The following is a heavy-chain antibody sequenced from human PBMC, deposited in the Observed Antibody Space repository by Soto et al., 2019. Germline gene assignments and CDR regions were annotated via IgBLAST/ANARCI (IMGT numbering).Heavy chain of an antibody. Sequence: GASVKVSCKASGYTFTSYGISWVRQAPGQGLEWMGWISAYNGNTNYAQKLQGRVTMTTDTSTSTAYMELRSLRSDDTAVYYCARGLGYCSSTSCWGEPEEYYFDYWGQGTLVTVSS. D-gene: IGHD2-2*01. CDR1: GYTFTSYG. V-gene: IGHV1-18*01. CDR2: ISAYNGNT. J-gene: IGHJ4*02. CDR3: ARGLGYCSSTSCWGEPEEYYFDY.